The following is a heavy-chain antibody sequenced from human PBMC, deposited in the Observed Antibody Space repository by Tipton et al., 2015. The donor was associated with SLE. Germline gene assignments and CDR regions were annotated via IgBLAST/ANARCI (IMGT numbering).Heavy chain of an antibody. CDR1: GGSISSYY. CDR3: ARAQGGCYDY. CDR2: IYYSGST. J-gene: IGHJ4*02. D-gene: IGHD6-19*01. V-gene: IGHV4-59*01. Sequence: TLSLTCTVSGGSISSYYWSWIRQPPGKGLEWIGYIYYSGSTNYNPSLKSRVTISVDTSKNQFSLKLSSVTAADTAVYYCARAQGGCYDYWGQGSLVTVSS.